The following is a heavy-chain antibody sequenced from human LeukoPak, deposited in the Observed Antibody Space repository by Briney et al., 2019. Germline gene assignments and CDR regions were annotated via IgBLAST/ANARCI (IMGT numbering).Heavy chain of an antibody. CDR2: IYWDDDK. CDR3: AHDPGSSSWWGYSYGSAGLFDP. V-gene: IGHV2-5*02. CDR1: GFSLSTSGVG. Sequence: SGPTLVKPTQTLTLTCTFSGFSLSTSGVGVGWIRQPPGKALEWLALIYWDDDKRYSPSLKSRLTITKDTSKNQVVLTMTNMDPVDTATYYCAHDPGSSSWWGYSYGSAGLFDPWGQGTLVTVSS. D-gene: IGHD5-18*01. J-gene: IGHJ5*02.